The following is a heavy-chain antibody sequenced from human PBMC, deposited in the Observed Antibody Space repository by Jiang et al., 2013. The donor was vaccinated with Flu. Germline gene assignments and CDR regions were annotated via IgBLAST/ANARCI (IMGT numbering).Heavy chain of an antibody. J-gene: IGHJ5*02. V-gene: IGHV3-23*01. Sequence: RLSCAASGFTFSSYAMSWVRQAPGKGLEWVSGISASGGLTYYADSVKGRFTISRDNSKNTLSLQMNSLRAEDTAVFYCARSITDLWFGTPWGFGTLVTVSS. CDR3: ARSITDLWFGTP. D-gene: IGHD3-10*01. CDR1: GFTFSSYA. CDR2: ISASGGLT.